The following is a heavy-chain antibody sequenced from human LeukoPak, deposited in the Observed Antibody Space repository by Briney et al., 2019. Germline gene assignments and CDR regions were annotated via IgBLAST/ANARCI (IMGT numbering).Heavy chain of an antibody. V-gene: IGHV3-64D*09. CDR1: GFTFSSYA. D-gene: IGHD6-13*01. CDR3: VKGREAAAGRGFDY. J-gene: IGHJ4*02. Sequence: PGGSLRLSCSASGFTFSSYAMHWVRQAPGKGLEYDSAISSNGGSTYYADSVKGRFTISRDNPKNTLYLQMSSLRADDTAVYYCVKGREAAAGRGFDYWGQGTLVTVSS. CDR2: ISSNGGST.